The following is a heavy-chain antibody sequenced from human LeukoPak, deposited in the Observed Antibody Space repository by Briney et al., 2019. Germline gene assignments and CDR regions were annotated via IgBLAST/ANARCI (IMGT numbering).Heavy chain of an antibody. V-gene: IGHV4-39*07. CDR3: ARDSLRSYYYDSSGSQGVDY. D-gene: IGHD3-22*01. CDR1: GGSISSSSYY. J-gene: IGHJ4*02. Sequence: KSSETLSLTCTVSGGSISSSSYYWGWIRQPPGKGLEWIGSIYYSGSTYYNPSLKSRVTISVDTSKNQFSLKLSSVTAADTAVYYCARDSLRSYYYDSSGSQGVDYWGQGTLVTVSS. CDR2: IYYSGST.